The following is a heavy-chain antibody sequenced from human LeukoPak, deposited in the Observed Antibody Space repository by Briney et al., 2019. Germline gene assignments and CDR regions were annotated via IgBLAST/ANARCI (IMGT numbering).Heavy chain of an antibody. CDR1: GYTFSGYG. Sequence: ASVKVSCKASGYTFSGYGFSWVRQAPGQGLEWMGCISAYSGNTKYAQKYQARVTLTTDTSTSTAYMELRSLRSDDTAVYYCARGGGSYGDYSLWLGYWGQGTLVTVSS. J-gene: IGHJ4*02. V-gene: IGHV1-18*01. CDR2: ISAYSGNT. D-gene: IGHD4-17*01. CDR3: ARGGGSYGDYSLWLGY.